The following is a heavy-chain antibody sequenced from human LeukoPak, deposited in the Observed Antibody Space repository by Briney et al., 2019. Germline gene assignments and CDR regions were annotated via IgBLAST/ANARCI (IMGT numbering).Heavy chain of an antibody. J-gene: IGHJ3*02. CDR3: ARLEHDYGDPGDAFDI. CDR2: IYTTGST. V-gene: IGHV4-4*07. Sequence: SETLPPTCTVSGGSIRSYYWTWIRPPDEEGLEWIGCIYTTGSTTNNPSLQSRVTMSVATSKNQFSLNLSSLTPATTAVYYCARLEHDYGDPGDAFDIWGQGRMV. CDR1: GGSIRSYY. D-gene: IGHD4-17*01.